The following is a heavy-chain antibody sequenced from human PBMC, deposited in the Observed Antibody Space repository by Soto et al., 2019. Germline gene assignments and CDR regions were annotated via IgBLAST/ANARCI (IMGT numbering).Heavy chain of an antibody. V-gene: IGHV4-30-4*01. Sequence: SETLSLTCTVSGGSISSGDYYWSWIRQPPGKGLEWIGYIYYSGSTYYNPSLKSRVTISVDTSKNQFSLKLSSVTAADTAVYYCARGREDDYVWGRYRSYYYYYGMDVWGPGTKVTVYS. CDR1: GGSISSGDYY. J-gene: IGHJ6*02. D-gene: IGHD3-16*02. CDR3: ARGREDDYVWGRYRSYYYYYGMDV. CDR2: IYYSGST.